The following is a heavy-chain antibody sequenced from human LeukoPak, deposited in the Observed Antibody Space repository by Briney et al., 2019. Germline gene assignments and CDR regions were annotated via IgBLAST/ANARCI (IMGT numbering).Heavy chain of an antibody. CDR1: GVTFSSYS. J-gene: IGHJ4*02. D-gene: IGHD4-17*01. CDR3: AREWDYGDYAFDY. V-gene: IGHV3-21*01. CDR2: ISSSSSYI. Sequence: GGSLRLSCAASGVTFSSYSMNWVRQAPGKGLEWVSSISSSSSYIYYADSVKGRFTISRDNAKNSLYLQMNSLRAEDTAVYYCAREWDYGDYAFDYWGQGTLVTVSS.